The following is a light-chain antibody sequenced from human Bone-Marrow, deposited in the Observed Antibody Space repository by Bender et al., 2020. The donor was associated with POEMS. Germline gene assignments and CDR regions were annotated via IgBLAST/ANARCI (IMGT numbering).Light chain of an antibody. CDR2: GYN. CDR1: SSNTGSGYD. CDR3: SSYRSSTTPYWV. V-gene: IGLV1-40*01. Sequence: QSVLTQPPSVSGAPGQRVTISCTGSSSNTGSGYDINWYQHLPGTAPKLLIYGYNNRPSGVSNRFSGSKSGNTASLTISRLQAEDEADYYCSSYRSSTTPYWVFGGGTKVTVL. J-gene: IGLJ3*02.